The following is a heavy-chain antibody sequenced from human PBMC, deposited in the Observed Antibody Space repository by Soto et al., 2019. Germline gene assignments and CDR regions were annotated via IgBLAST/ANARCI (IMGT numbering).Heavy chain of an antibody. Sequence: QVQLVQCGAEVKTPGASVKVFCKASGYTFTTHTMHWVRQAPGQGLEWMGWMNGGNGNTKYSQKFQGRVTFTRDTFASTAYMELSSLRSEDTAVYYCTRLETDYWGQGTLVTVSS. CDR1: GYTFTTHT. V-gene: IGHV1-3*01. CDR2: MNGGNGNT. J-gene: IGHJ4*02. CDR3: TRLETDY.